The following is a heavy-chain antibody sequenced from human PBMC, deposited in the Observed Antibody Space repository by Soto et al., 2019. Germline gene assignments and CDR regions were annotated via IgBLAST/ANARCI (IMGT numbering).Heavy chain of an antibody. CDR3: ARDRGDDVVVVPALSADAFDI. Sequence: SETLSLTCTVSGGSISSGGYYWSWIRQHPGKGLEWIGYIYYSGSTYYNPSLKSRVTISVDTSKNQFSLKLSSVTAADTAVYYCARDRGDDVVVVPALSADAFDIWGQGTMVSGSS. J-gene: IGHJ3*02. CDR1: GGSISSGGYY. D-gene: IGHD2-2*01. CDR2: IYYSGST. V-gene: IGHV4-31*03.